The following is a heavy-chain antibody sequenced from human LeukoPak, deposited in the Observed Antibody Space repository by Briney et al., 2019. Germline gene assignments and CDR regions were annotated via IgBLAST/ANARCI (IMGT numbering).Heavy chain of an antibody. CDR3: AKDQGARDYYDSSGYPGGS. J-gene: IGHJ4*02. CDR1: GFIFSSYG. V-gene: IGHV3-30*02. Sequence: GGSPRLSCAASGFIFSSYGMHWVRQAPGKGLEWVAVIWFDGSNKYYADSVKGRFTISRDNSKNTLYLQTNSLRAEDTAVYYCAKDQGARDYYDSSGYPGGSWGQGTLVTVSS. CDR2: IWFDGSNK. D-gene: IGHD3-22*01.